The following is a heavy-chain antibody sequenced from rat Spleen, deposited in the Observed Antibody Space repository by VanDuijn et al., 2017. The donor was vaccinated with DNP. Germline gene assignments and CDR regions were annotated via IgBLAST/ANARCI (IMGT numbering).Heavy chain of an antibody. CDR3: ASWGLRAYYFDS. D-gene: IGHD4-1*01. V-gene: IGHV5-22*01. CDR2: ISYDGGST. J-gene: IGHJ2*01. Sequence: EVQLVESGGGLVQPGRSLKLSCAASGFTFSDYYMAWVRQAPTKGLEWVAYISYDGGSTYYGDSVKGRFTISRDNTKNTLYLQMNGLRSEDTATYYCASWGLRAYYFDSWGQGVMVTVSS. CDR1: GFTFSDYY.